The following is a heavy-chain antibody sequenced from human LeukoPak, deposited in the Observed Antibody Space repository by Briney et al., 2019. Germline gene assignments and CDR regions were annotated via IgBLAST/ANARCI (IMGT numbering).Heavy chain of an antibody. CDR3: ARGMYDNSGQHYYFYYALEV. D-gene: IGHD3-22*01. V-gene: IGHV1-8*02. J-gene: IGHJ6*02. CDR1: GYTFTSYG. CDR2: MNANSGHT. Sequence: ASVKVSCKASGYTFTSYGITWVRQAPGQGLEWMGWMNANSGHTGSAEKFQGRLTMTGDASINTAFMELNSLRSDDTAVYYCARGMYDNSGQHYYFYYALEVWGQGTTVIVSS.